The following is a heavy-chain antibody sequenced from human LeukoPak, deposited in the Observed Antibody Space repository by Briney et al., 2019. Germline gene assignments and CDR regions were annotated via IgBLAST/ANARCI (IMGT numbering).Heavy chain of an antibody. D-gene: IGHD3-22*01. Sequence: SETLSLTCTVSGGSISSSGYYWGWIRQPPGKGLEWIGSIYYSGSTYYNPSLKSRVTISVDTSKNQFSLKLSSVTAADAAVYYCARAGGTMRWFDPWGQGTLVTVSS. V-gene: IGHV4-39*07. CDR3: ARAGGTMRWFDP. CDR1: GGSISSSGYY. J-gene: IGHJ5*02. CDR2: IYYSGST.